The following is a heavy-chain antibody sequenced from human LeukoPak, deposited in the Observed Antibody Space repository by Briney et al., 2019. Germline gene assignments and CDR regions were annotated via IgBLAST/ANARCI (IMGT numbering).Heavy chain of an antibody. J-gene: IGHJ4*02. CDR2: THYSGST. D-gene: IGHD3-3*01. V-gene: IGHV4-59*08. Sequence: SETLSLTCTVSGVSIFSYYWNWVRQPPGKGLEWIGYTHYSGSTNYNTSLKSRVTISVDTSKSQFSLKLTSATAADTAVYYCATGRSIRDFDYWGQGTLLTVSS. CDR3: ATGRSIRDFDY. CDR1: GVSIFSYY.